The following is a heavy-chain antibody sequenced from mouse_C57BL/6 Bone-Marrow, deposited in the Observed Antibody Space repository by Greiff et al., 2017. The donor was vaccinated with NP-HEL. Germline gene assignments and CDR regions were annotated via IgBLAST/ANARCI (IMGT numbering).Heavy chain of an antibody. CDR3: ARGYYGSSYWYFDV. CDR1: GYTFTSYW. V-gene: IGHV1-52*01. D-gene: IGHD1-1*01. CDR2: IDPSDSET. J-gene: IGHJ1*03. Sequence: QVQLQRPGAELVRPGSSVKLSCKASGYTFTSYWMHWVKQRPIQGLEWIGNIDPSDSETHYNQKFKDKATLTVDKSSSTAYMQLSSLTSEDSAVYYCARGYYGSSYWYFDVWGTGTTVTVSS.